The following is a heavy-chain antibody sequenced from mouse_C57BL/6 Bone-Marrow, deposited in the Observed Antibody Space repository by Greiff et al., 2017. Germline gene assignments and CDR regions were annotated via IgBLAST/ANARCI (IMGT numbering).Heavy chain of an antibody. D-gene: IGHD1-1*01. CDR2: INPSTGGT. V-gene: IGHV1-42*01. CDR1: GYSFTGYY. CDR3: ARAPIYYYGSSWYFDV. J-gene: IGHJ1*03. Sequence: VQLKQSGPELVKPGASVKISCKASGYSFTGYYMNWVKQSPEKSLEWIGEINPSTGGTTYNQKFKAKDTLTVDKSSSTAYMQLKSLTSEDSAVYYCARAPIYYYGSSWYFDVGGTGTTVTVSS.